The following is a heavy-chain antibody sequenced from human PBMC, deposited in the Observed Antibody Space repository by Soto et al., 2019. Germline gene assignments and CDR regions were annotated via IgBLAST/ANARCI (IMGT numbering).Heavy chain of an antibody. CDR2: IIPIFGTA. J-gene: IGHJ5*02. V-gene: IGHV1-69*13. CDR1: GYTLTELS. CDR3: ARDRSGSNYAFDP. D-gene: IGHD4-4*01. Sequence: SVKVSCKVSGYTLTELSMHWVRQAPGQGLEWMGGIIPIFGTANYAQKFQGRVTITADESTSTAYMELSSLRSEDTAVYYCARDRSGSNYAFDPWGQGTQVTVSS.